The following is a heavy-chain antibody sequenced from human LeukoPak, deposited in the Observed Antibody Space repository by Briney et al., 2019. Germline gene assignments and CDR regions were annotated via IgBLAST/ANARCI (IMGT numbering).Heavy chain of an antibody. V-gene: IGHV3-74*01. D-gene: IGHD1-1*01. CDR3: ARGFTGNLGDY. CDR1: GSYW. Sequence: PGGSLRLSCAASGSYWMHWVRQAPGKGLVWVSHINSDGSWTSYADSVKGRFTISRDNSKNTLYLQMNSLKPEDTAVYYCARGFTGNLGDYWGQGTLVTVSS. CDR2: INSDGSWT. J-gene: IGHJ4*02.